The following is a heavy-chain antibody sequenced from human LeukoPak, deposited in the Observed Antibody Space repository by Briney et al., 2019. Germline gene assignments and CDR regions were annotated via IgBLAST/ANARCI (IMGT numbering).Heavy chain of an antibody. V-gene: IGHV3-64D*06. CDR2: ISSNGGST. J-gene: IGHJ4*02. CDR3: VWWYCSSTSCYHYFDY. CDR1: GFTFSSYA. Sequence: GGSLRLSCSASGFTFSSYAMHWVRQAPGKGLEYVSAISSNGGSTYYADSVKGRFTISRDNSKNTLYLQMSSLRAEDTAVYYCVWWYCSSTSCYHYFDYWGQGTLVTVSS. D-gene: IGHD2-2*01.